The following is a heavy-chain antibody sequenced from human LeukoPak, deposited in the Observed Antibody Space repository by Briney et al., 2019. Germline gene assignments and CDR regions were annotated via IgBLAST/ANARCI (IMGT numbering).Heavy chain of an antibody. CDR2: IYYSGST. D-gene: IGHD3-3*01. J-gene: IGHJ4*02. V-gene: IGHV4-59*08. CDR1: GGSISSYY. Sequence: SETLSLTCTVSGGSISSYYWSWIRQPPGKGLEWIGYIYYSGSTNYNPSLKSRVTISVDTSKNQFSLKLSSVTAADTAVYYCARHDAYYDFWSVCPPGFDYWGQGTLVTVSS. CDR3: ARHDAYYDFWSVCPPGFDY.